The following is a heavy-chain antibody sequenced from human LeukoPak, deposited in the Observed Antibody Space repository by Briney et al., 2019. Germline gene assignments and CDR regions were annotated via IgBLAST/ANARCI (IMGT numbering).Heavy chain of an antibody. CDR2: LSYSGGYT. V-gene: IGHV3-23*01. CDR1: GFTFGSYA. CDR3: TKDFTFSGSYY. Sequence: GGSLRLSCAASGFTFGSYAMSWVRQAPGKGLEWVSALSYSGGYTYYADSVKGRFTISRDNSKNMLYLQMNSLRAEDTAVYYCTKDFTFSGSYYWCQGTLVTVSS. D-gene: IGHD1-26*01. J-gene: IGHJ4*02.